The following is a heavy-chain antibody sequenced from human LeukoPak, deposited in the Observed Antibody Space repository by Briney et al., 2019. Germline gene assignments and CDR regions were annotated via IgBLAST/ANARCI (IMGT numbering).Heavy chain of an antibody. Sequence: GGSLRLSCAASGFIFSSYTMNWVRQAPGKGLEWVSSISSSSDYIYYTDSVKGRFTISRDNTKNTLYLQMNSLRAEDTAVYYCASPEGITGTMRSPFFDYWGQGTLVTVSS. CDR3: ASPEGITGTMRSPFFDY. J-gene: IGHJ4*02. D-gene: IGHD1-7*01. CDR1: GFIFSSYT. V-gene: IGHV3-21*01. CDR2: ISSSSDYI.